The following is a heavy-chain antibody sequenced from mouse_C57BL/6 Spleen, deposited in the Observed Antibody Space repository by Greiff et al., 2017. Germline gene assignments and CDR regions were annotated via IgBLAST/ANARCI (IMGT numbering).Heavy chain of an antibody. CDR1: GFNIKDYY. Sequence: EVKLEESGAELVRPGASVKLSCTASGFNIKDYYMHWVKQRPEQGLEWIGRIDPEDGDTEYAPKFQGKATMTADTSSNTAYLQLSSLTSEDTAVYYCTTSPGFHSYWYFDVWGTGTTVTVSS. D-gene: IGHD1-2*01. CDR3: TTSPGFHSYWYFDV. V-gene: IGHV14-1*01. J-gene: IGHJ1*03. CDR2: IDPEDGDT.